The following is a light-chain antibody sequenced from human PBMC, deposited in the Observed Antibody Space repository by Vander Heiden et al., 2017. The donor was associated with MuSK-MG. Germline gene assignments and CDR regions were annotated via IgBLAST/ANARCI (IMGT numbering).Light chain of an antibody. Sequence: EIVLTQSPGTLSLSPGERATLSCRASQSVSSSYLAWYQQKPGQAPRLLIYRASSRATGIPDRFSGSGSGTDFTLTITRLEPEDFAVYYCQQYGTSALTFGQGTRLEIK. CDR1: QSVSSSY. J-gene: IGKJ5*01. CDR2: RAS. V-gene: IGKV3-20*01. CDR3: QQYGTSALT.